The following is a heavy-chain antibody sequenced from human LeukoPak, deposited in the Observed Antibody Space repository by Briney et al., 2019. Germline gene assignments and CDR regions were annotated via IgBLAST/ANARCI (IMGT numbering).Heavy chain of an antibody. CDR2: ISGSGGST. D-gene: IGHD4-17*01. J-gene: IGHJ4*02. CDR3: AKDDDYGDYYYFDY. V-gene: IGHV3-23*01. Sequence: GGSLRLSCAASGFTFSSYAMSWVRQAPGKGLEWVSAISGSGGSTYYADSVKGRFTISRDNSKNTLYLQMSSLRAEDTAVYYCAKDDDYGDYYYFDYWGQGTLVTVSS. CDR1: GFTFSSYA.